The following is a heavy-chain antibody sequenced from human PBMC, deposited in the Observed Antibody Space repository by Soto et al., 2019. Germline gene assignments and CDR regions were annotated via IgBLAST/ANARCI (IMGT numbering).Heavy chain of an antibody. J-gene: IGHJ4*02. CDR3: ARDMIYYDSSGYYYDNY. Sequence: SETLSLTCAVYGGSFSGYYWSWIRQPPGKGLEWIGEINHSGSTNYNPSLKSRVTISVDTSKNQFSLKLSSVTAADTAVYYCARDMIYYDSSGYYYDNYWGQGTLVTVSS. V-gene: IGHV4-34*01. D-gene: IGHD3-22*01. CDR1: GGSFSGYY. CDR2: INHSGST.